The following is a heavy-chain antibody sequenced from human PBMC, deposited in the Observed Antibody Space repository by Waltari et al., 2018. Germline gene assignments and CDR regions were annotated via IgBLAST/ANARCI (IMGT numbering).Heavy chain of an antibody. J-gene: IGHJ4*02. CDR3: ARGQQQQDFDY. CDR1: GFTFSSFE. D-gene: IGHD6-13*01. V-gene: IGHV3-48*03. Sequence: EVQLVESGGGLVQPRGSLRLSCAASGFTFSSFEMNWVRQAPGKGLEWVSYISSSGSTIYYADSVKCRFTISRDNAKNSLYLQMNSLRAEDTAVYYCARGQQQQDFDYWGQGTLVTVSS. CDR2: ISSSGSTI.